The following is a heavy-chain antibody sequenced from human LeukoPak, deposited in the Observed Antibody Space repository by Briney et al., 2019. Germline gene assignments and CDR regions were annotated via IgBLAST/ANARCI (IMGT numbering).Heavy chain of an antibody. Sequence: PGGSLRLSCAASGFTVSNYAMNWDRQAPGKGLEWVSGISGSGRSTYYADSVKGRFTVSRDNSRNTLSLQMKSLRAEDTAVYYCAKGGSYYYDSSGYFGYWGQGTLVTVSS. CDR3: AKGGSYYYDSSGYFGY. J-gene: IGHJ4*02. CDR2: ISGSGRST. V-gene: IGHV3-23*01. CDR1: GFTVSNYA. D-gene: IGHD3-22*01.